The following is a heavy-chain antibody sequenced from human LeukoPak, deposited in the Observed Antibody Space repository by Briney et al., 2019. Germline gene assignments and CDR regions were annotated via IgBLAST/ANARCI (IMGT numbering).Heavy chain of an antibody. D-gene: IGHD3-22*01. CDR3: ARATSSGYYYVYDAFDI. J-gene: IGHJ3*02. CDR2: IYYSGST. CDR1: GGSISSGGYY. Sequence: SETLPLTCTVSGGSISSGGYYWSWIRQHPGKGLEWIGYIYYSGSTNYNPSLKSRVTISVDTSKNQFSLKLSSVTAADTAVYYCARATSSGYYYVYDAFDIWGQGTMVTVSS. V-gene: IGHV4-61*08.